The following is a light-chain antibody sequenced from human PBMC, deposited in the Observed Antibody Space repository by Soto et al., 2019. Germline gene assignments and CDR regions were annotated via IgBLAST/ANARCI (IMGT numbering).Light chain of an antibody. V-gene: IGLV1-40*01. J-gene: IGLJ3*02. Sequence: QSVLTQPPSVSGAPGQRVTISCTGSSSNIGAGYDVHWYQQLPGTAPKLLSYGNSNRPSGVPDRFSGSKSGTSASLAITGLRAEDEADYYCQSYDSSLCGWVFGGGTQLTVL. CDR3: QSYDSSLCGWV. CDR2: GNS. CDR1: SSNIGAGYD.